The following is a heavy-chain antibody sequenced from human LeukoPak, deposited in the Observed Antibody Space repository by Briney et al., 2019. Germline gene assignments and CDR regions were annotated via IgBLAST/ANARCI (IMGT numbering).Heavy chain of an antibody. V-gene: IGHV3-21*01. CDR3: ARETAVASFTHDY. CDR1: GFTFSSYA. Sequence: GGSLRLSCAASGFTFSSYAMHWVRQAPGEGLEWVSTISGSADNTNYAEAVKGRFTISRDNAKNSLYLQMNSLRAEDTAVYYCARETAVASFTHDYWGQGTLVTVSS. J-gene: IGHJ4*02. CDR2: ISGSADNT. D-gene: IGHD6-19*01.